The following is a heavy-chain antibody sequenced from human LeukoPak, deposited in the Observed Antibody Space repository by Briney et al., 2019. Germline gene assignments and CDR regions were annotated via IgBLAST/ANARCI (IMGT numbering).Heavy chain of an antibody. CDR1: GFPFSSYS. V-gene: IGHV3-7*03. D-gene: IGHD3-22*01. Sequence: GGSLRLSCAASGFPFSSYSMTWVRQAPGKGLEWVANIKPDGTTKFYVDSVKGRFTISRDNALNSLYLQMNSLRAEDTAIYYCARVNLVIGYYYYGMDVWGQGTTVTVSS. CDR2: IKPDGTTK. CDR3: ARVNLVIGYYYYGMDV. J-gene: IGHJ6*02.